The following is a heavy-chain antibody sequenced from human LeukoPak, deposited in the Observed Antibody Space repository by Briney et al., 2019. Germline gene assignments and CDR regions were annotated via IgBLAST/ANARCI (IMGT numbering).Heavy chain of an antibody. CDR2: MNPNSGNT. J-gene: IGHJ6*03. CDR3: ARGGYDFWSGYYNPYYYYYYMDV. V-gene: IGHV1-8*03. D-gene: IGHD3-3*01. Sequence: ASVKVSCKASGYTFTSYDINWVRQATGQGLEWMGWMNPNSGNTGYAQKVQGRVTITRNTSISTAYMELSSLRSEDTAVYYCARGGYDFWSGYYNPYYYYYYMDVWGKGTTVTVSS. CDR1: GYTFTSYD.